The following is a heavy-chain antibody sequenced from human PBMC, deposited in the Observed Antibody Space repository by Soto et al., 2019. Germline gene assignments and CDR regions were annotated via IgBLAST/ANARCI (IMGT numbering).Heavy chain of an antibody. CDR1: GGSISSGGYY. J-gene: IGHJ5*02. CDR3: ARDAPYYDILTGPNNWFDH. Sequence: SETLSLTCTVSGGSISSGGYYWSWIRQHPGKGLEWIGYIYYSGSTYYNPSLKSRVTISVDTSKNQFSLKLSSVTAADTAVYYCARDAPYYDILTGPNNWFDHWGQGPLVTVSS. D-gene: IGHD3-9*01. CDR2: IYYSGST. V-gene: IGHV4-31*03.